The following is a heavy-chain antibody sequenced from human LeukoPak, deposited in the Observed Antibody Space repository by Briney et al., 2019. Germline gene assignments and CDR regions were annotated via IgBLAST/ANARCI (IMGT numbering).Heavy chain of an antibody. V-gene: IGHV3-23*01. J-gene: IGHJ4*02. D-gene: IGHD3-9*01. Sequence: PGGSLRLSCAASRFTFSSYAMSWVRQAPGKGLEWVSAISGSGGSTYYADSVKGRFTISRDNSKNTLYLQMNSLRAEDTAVYYCAKFPVGYLTGYYIDYWGQGTLVTVSS. CDR2: ISGSGGST. CDR1: RFTFSSYA. CDR3: AKFPVGYLTGYYIDY.